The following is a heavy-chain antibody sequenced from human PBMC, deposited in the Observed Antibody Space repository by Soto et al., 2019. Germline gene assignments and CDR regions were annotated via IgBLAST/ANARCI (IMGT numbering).Heavy chain of an antibody. CDR2: IIPMHNIR. D-gene: IGHD2-2*01. Sequence: QVQLVQSGAEVKKPGSSVKVSCNASGGTFSSYTINWVRQAPGQGLEWMGRIIPMHNIRKYAQKFQHRVTLTADHSTKTVYQELSSLRSDDTAVYYCARSGICTAASCFRPPDHWGQGVLVTVSS. CDR1: GGTFSSYT. V-gene: IGHV1-69*02. J-gene: IGHJ4*02. CDR3: ARSGICTAASCFRPPDH.